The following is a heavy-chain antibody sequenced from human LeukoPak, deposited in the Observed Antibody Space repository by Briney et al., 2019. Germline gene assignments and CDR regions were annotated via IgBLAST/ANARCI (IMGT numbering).Heavy chain of an antibody. J-gene: IGHJ4*02. Sequence: PSETLSLTCAVYGGSFSGYYWSLIRQPPGKGLEWIGEINHSGSTNYNPSLKSRVTISVDTSKNQFSLKLSSVTAADTAVYYCASRYYYDSSGRARNFDYWGQGTLVTVSS. CDR3: ASRYYYDSSGRARNFDY. CDR1: GGSFSGYY. V-gene: IGHV4-34*01. CDR2: INHSGST. D-gene: IGHD3-22*01.